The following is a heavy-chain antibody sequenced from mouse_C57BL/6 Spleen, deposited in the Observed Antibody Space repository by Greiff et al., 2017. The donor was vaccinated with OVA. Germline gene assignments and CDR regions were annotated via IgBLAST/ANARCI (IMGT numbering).Heavy chain of an antibody. V-gene: IGHV5-4*03. J-gene: IGHJ3*01. CDR3: TRPHYYGSSLFAY. CDR1: GFTFSSYA. CDR2: ISDGGSYT. Sequence: EVKLMESGGGLVKPGGSLKLSCAASGFTFSSYAMSWVRQTPEKRLEWVATISDGGSYTYYPDNVKGRFTISRDNAKNNLYLQMSHLKSEDTAMYYGTRPHYYGSSLFAYWGQGTLVTVSA. D-gene: IGHD1-1*01.